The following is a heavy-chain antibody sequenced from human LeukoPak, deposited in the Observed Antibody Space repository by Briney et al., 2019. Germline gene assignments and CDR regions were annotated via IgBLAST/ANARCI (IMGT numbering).Heavy chain of an antibody. Sequence: SGGSLRLSCAASGFTFSSYAMNWVRQAPGKGLEWVSAISSAGGSTYYADSVRGRFTISRDNSKNTLYLQMNSLRAEDTAVYYCAKGRATVYYHLGYWGQGTLVIVSS. CDR1: GFTFSSYA. V-gene: IGHV3-23*01. J-gene: IGHJ4*02. CDR2: ISSAGGST. CDR3: AKGRATVYYHLGY. D-gene: IGHD3-9*01.